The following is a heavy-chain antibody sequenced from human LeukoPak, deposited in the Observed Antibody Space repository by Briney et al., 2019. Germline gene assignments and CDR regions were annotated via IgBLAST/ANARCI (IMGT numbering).Heavy chain of an antibody. CDR2: IYSGGST. V-gene: IGHV3-53*01. CDR1: GVTVSNNY. J-gene: IGHJ4*02. D-gene: IGHD1-26*01. Sequence: GGSLRLSCVASGVTVSNNYMSWVRQAPGKGLEWVSVIYSGGSTYYADSVKGRFTISRDNSKNTLYLQMNSLRAEDTAVYYCARALNRLVGAAGYWGQGTLVTVSS. CDR3: ARALNRLVGAAGY.